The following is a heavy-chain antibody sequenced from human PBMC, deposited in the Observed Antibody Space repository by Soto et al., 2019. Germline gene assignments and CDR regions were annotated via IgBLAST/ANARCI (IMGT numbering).Heavy chain of an antibody. CDR1: GGSFSGYY. V-gene: IGHV4-34*01. J-gene: IGHJ4*02. D-gene: IGHD3-16*02. CDR2: INHSGST. CDR3: ARVPLGGSYRYFDY. Sequence: PSETLSLTCAVYGGSFSGYYWSWIRQPPGKGLEWIGEINHSGSTNYNPSLKSRVTISVDTSKNQFSLKLSSVTAADTAVYYCARVPLGGSYRYFDYWGQGTLVTVSS.